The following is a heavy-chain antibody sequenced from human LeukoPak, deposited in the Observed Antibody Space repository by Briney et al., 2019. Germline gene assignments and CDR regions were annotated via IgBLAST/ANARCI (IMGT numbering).Heavy chain of an antibody. CDR2: IYYSGST. Sequence: SETLSLTCTVSGGSISSSSYYWSWIRQPPGKGLEWIGYIYYSGSTNYNPSLKSRVTISVDTSKNQFSLKLSSVTAADTAVYYCARGRRGYSYGYGGGSWFDPWGQGTLVTVSS. CDR1: GGSISSSSYY. CDR3: ARGRRGYSYGYGGGSWFDP. V-gene: IGHV4-61*01. J-gene: IGHJ5*02. D-gene: IGHD5-18*01.